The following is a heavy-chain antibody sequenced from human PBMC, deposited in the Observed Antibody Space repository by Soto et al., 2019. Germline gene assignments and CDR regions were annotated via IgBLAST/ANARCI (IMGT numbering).Heavy chain of an antibody. D-gene: IGHD6-13*01. CDR1: GGSISSYY. CDR3: ARGLTGPGRRAAGYYYGMDV. Sequence: SETLSLTCTVSGGSISSYYWSWIRQPPGKGLEWIGEINHSGSTNYNPSLKSRVTISVDTSKNQFSLKLSSVTAADTAVYYCARGLTGPGRRAAGYYYGMDVWGQGTTVTVSS. J-gene: IGHJ6*02. V-gene: IGHV4-34*01. CDR2: INHSGST.